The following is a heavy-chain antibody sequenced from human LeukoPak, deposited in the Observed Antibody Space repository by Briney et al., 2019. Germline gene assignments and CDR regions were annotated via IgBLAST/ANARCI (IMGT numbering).Heavy chain of an antibody. V-gene: IGHV3-30*01. CDR1: GYTFTGFY. CDR3: ARDRRSSTSCYSSVLDP. D-gene: IGHD2-2*01. J-gene: IGHJ5*02. Sequence: SCKTSGYTFTGFYIHWVRQAPGKGLEWVAVISYDGSNKYYADSVKGRFTISRDNSKNTLYLQMNSLRAEDTAVYYCARDRRSSTSCYSSVLDPWGQGTLVTVSS. CDR2: ISYDGSNK.